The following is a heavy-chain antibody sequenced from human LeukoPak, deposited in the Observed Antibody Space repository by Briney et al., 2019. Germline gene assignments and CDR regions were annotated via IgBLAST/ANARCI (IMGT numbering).Heavy chain of an antibody. CDR2: IRSKAYGGTT. D-gene: IGHD3-9*01. Sequence: GGSLRLSCTASGFTFGDYAMSWVRQAPGRGLEWVGFIRSKAYGGTTEYAASVKGRFTISRDDSKSTAYLQMNSLKTEDTAAYYCTRRYFDTPLNWGQGTLVTVSS. V-gene: IGHV3-49*04. CDR1: GFTFGDYA. J-gene: IGHJ4*02. CDR3: TRRYFDTPLN.